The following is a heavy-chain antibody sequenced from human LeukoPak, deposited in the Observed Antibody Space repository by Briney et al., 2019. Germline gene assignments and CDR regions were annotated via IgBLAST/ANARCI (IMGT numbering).Heavy chain of an antibody. D-gene: IGHD3-10*01. J-gene: IGHJ1*01. V-gene: IGHV4-39*01. CDR1: GGSISSSSYY. CDR3: ARSTERSYYGSGSYYPH. CDR2: IYYSGST. Sequence: SETLSLTCTVSGGSISSSSYYWGWIRQPPGKGLEWIGSIYYSGSTYYNPSLKSRVTISVDTSKNQFSLKLSSVTAADTAVYYCARSTERSYYGSGSYYPHWGQGTLVTVSS.